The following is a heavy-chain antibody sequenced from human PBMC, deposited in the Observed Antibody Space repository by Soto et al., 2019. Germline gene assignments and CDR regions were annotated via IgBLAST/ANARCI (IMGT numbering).Heavy chain of an antibody. D-gene: IGHD3-10*01. Sequence: SETLSLTCTVSGGSISSGGYYWSWIRQHPGKGLEWIGYIYYSGSTYYNPSLKSRVTISVDTSKNQFSLKLSSVTAADTAVYYCARDLLYFGSGIYYNGAYYYYQGRDVWGQGTTVTVSS. CDR2: IYYSGST. CDR3: ARDLLYFGSGIYYNGAYYYYQGRDV. J-gene: IGHJ6*02. CDR1: GGSISSGGYY. V-gene: IGHV4-31*03.